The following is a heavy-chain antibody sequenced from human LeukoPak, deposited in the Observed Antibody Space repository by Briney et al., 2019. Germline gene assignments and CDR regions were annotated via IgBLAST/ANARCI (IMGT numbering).Heavy chain of an antibody. CDR1: GFTFSSYA. V-gene: IGHV3-23*01. CDR2: ISGSGGST. D-gene: IGHD3-10*01. J-gene: IGHJ4*02. CDR3: AKVGXPMXRVTYGYFDY. Sequence: PGGSLRLSCAASGFTFSSYAMSWVRQAPGKGLEWVSAISGSGGSTYYADSVKGRFTISRDNSKNTLYLQMNSLRAEDTAVYYCAKVGXPMXRVTYGYFDYWGQGTLVTVSS.